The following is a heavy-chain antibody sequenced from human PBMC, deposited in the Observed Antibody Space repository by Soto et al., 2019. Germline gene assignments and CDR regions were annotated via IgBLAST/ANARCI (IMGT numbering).Heavy chain of an antibody. CDR2: IIPILGIA. D-gene: IGHD6-13*01. CDR1: GGTFSSYT. Sequence: VQLVQSGAEVKKPGSSVKVSCKASGGTFSSYTISWVRQAPGRGLEWMGRIIPILGIANYAQKFQGRVTITADKSTSTAYMELSSLRSEDTAVYYCARDLVTSSVNWFYPWGQGTLVTVSS. V-gene: IGHV1-69*08. J-gene: IGHJ5*02. CDR3: ARDLVTSSVNWFYP.